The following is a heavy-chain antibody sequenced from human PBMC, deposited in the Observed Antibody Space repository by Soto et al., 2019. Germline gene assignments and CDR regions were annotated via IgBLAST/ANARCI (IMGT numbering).Heavy chain of an antibody. D-gene: IGHD3-22*01. V-gene: IGHV1-18*04. J-gene: IGHJ6*02. CDR3: ARDLYYDSSGCYYFLTPSSFYYYYGMDV. Sequence: ASVKVSCKASGYTFTSYGISWVRQAPGQGLEWMGWISAYNGNTNYAQKLQGRVTMTTDTSTSTAYMELRSLRSDDTAVYYCARDLYYDSSGCYYFLTPSSFYYYYGMDVWGQGTTVTVSS. CDR2: ISAYNGNT. CDR1: GYTFTSYG.